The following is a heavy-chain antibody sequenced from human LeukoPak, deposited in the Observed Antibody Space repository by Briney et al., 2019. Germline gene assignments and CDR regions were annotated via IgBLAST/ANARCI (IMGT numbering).Heavy chain of an antibody. CDR2: ISSSSSTI. J-gene: IGHJ4*02. CDR3: ARGPSGVLWVGGPIN. V-gene: IGHV3-48*01. D-gene: IGHD3-16*01. Sequence: GGSLRLSCAASGFTFSSYSMNWVRQAPGKGLEWVSYISSSSSTIYYADSVKGRFTISRDNAKNSLYLQMNSLRAEDTAVYYCARGPSGVLWVGGPINWGQGTLVTVSP. CDR1: GFTFSSYS.